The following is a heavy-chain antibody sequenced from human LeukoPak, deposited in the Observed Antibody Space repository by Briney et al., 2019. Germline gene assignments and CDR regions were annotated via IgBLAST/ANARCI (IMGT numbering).Heavy chain of an antibody. J-gene: IGHJ4*02. CDR2: IYYSGST. V-gene: IGHV4-38-2*01. D-gene: IGHD5-12*01. CDR3: ARVATTTNPPQRPFDY. CDR1: GYSISSGYY. Sequence: KPSETLSLTCAVSGYSISSGYYWGWIRPPPGKGLEWIGSIYYSGSTYYNPSLKSRVTISVDTSKNQFSLKLSSVTAADTAAYYCARVATTTNPPQRPFDYWGQGTLVTVSS.